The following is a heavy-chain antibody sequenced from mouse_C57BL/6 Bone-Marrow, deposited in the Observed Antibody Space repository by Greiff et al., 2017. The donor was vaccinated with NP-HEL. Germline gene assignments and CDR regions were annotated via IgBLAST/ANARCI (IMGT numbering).Heavy chain of an antibody. V-gene: IGHV14-3*01. D-gene: IGHD1-1*01. Sequence: EVKLQQSVAELVRPGASVKLSCTASGFNIKNTYMHWVKQRPEQGLEWIGRIDPANGNTKSATKFQGKATITADTSSNTAYLQLSILTSEDTAIYYCARYDYGSSYWYFDVWGTGTTVTVSS. J-gene: IGHJ1*03. CDR2: IDPANGNT. CDR1: GFNIKNTY. CDR3: ARYDYGSSYWYFDV.